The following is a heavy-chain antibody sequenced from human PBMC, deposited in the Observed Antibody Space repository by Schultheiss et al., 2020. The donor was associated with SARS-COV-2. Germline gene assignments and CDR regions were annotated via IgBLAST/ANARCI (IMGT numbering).Heavy chain of an antibody. D-gene: IGHD3-22*01. J-gene: IGHJ4*02. Sequence: GGSLRLSCAASGFTFDDYGMSWVRQAPGKGLEWVSGINWNGGSTGYADSVKGRFTISRDNAKNSLYLQMNSLRAEDTAVYYCARGPGYYDSSGYYYYWGQGTLVTISS. CDR2: INWNGGST. CDR1: GFTFDDYG. V-gene: IGHV3-20*04. CDR3: ARGPGYYDSSGYYYY.